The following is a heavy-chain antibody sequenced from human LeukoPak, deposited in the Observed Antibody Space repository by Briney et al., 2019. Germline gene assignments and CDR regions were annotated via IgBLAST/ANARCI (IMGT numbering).Heavy chain of an antibody. Sequence: PGGSLRLSCAASGFTFSSYAMSWVRQAPGRGLEWVSTISGSGGSTYYADSVKGRFTISRDNPKNTLYLQMNSLRAEDTAVYYCAKDLSGLLWFGGFDYWGQGTLVTVSS. CDR2: ISGSGGST. CDR1: GFTFSSYA. V-gene: IGHV3-23*01. CDR3: AKDLSGLLWFGGFDY. J-gene: IGHJ4*02. D-gene: IGHD3-10*01.